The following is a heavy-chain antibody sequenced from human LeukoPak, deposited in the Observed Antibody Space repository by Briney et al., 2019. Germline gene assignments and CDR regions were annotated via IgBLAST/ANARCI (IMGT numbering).Heavy chain of an antibody. D-gene: IGHD3-10*01. CDR3: GYYYGSGSQYDYYYYYMDV. V-gene: IGHV1-69*05. CDR1: GGTFSSYA. Sequence: GASVKVSCKASGGTFSSYAISWVRRAPGQGLEWMGGIIPIFGTANYAQKFQGRVTITTDESTNTAYMELSSLRSEDTAVYYCGYYYGSGSQYDYYYYYMDVWGKGTTVTVSS. CDR2: IIPIFGTA. J-gene: IGHJ6*03.